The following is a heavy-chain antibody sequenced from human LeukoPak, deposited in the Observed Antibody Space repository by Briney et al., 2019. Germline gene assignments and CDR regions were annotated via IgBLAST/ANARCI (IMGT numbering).Heavy chain of an antibody. CDR2: ISSSGSTI. D-gene: IGHD6-19*01. CDR1: GFTFSSYE. V-gene: IGHV3-48*03. J-gene: IGHJ4*02. CDR3: ARETIAVAAIDY. Sequence: GGSLRLSCAASGFTFSSYEMNWVRQAPGKGPEWVSYISSSGSTIYYADSVKGRFTISRDNAKNSLYLHMNSLRAGDTAVYYCARETIAVAAIDYWGQGTLVTVSS.